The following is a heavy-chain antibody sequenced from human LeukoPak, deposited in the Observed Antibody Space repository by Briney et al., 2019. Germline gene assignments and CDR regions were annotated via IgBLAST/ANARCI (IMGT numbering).Heavy chain of an antibody. CDR1: GFSFSSYG. CDR3: AKASAMIVVVSKHFDY. CDR2: IRYDGSHK. D-gene: IGHD3-22*01. J-gene: IGHJ4*02. Sequence: GGSLRLSCAASGFSFSSYGMHWVRQAPGKGLEWVAFIRYDGSHKYYADSVKGRFTISGDNSKNTLYLQMNSLRAEDTAVYYCAKASAMIVVVSKHFDYWGQGTLVTVSS. V-gene: IGHV3-30*02.